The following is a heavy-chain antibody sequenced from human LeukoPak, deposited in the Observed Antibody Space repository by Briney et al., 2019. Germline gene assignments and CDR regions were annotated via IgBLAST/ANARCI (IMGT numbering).Heavy chain of an antibody. CDR2: IIPIFGTA. CDR1: GGTFSSYA. Sequence: SVKVSCKASGGTFSSYAISWVRQAPGQGLEWMGGIIPIFGTANYAQKFQGRVTTTTDESTSTAYMELSSLRSEDTAVYYCARGTYYYDSSGYYLWPFDIWGQGTMVTVSS. CDR3: ARGTYYYDSSGYYLWPFDI. D-gene: IGHD3-22*01. V-gene: IGHV1-69*05. J-gene: IGHJ3*02.